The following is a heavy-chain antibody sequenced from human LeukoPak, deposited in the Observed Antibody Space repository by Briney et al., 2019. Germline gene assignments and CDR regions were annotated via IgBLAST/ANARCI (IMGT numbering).Heavy chain of an antibody. CDR3: ARGNTIFGVVIPHPFDY. Sequence: GGSLRLSCAASGFTFSSYAMHWVRQAPGKGLEWVAVISYDGSNKYYADSVKGRFTISGDNSKNTLYLQMNSLRAEDTAVYYCARGNTIFGVVIPHPFDYWGQGTLVTVSS. D-gene: IGHD3-3*01. CDR2: ISYDGSNK. V-gene: IGHV3-30-3*01. J-gene: IGHJ4*02. CDR1: GFTFSSYA.